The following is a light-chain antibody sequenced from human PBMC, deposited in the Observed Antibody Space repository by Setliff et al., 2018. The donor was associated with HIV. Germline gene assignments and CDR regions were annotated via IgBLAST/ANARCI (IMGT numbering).Light chain of an antibody. Sequence: DIVMTQSPASLAVSLGERATVNCKSSQSVLYSGNNKNYLAWYQQKPGQPPKLPIYWASTRQSGVPDRFSGSGSGRDFTLTISNLQAEDVAVYYCLQYYSTPFTFGGGTKVDIK. CDR3: LQYYSTPFT. V-gene: IGKV4-1*01. CDR1: QSVLYSGNNKNY. CDR2: WAS. J-gene: IGKJ4*01.